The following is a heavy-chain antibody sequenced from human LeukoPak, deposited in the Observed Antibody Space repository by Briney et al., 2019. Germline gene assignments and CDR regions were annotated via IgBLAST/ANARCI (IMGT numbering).Heavy chain of an antibody. V-gene: IGHV4-34*01. CDR3: ARGHSVAVITGYYYYYYGMDV. J-gene: IGHJ6*02. CDR1: DGSFSGYY. Sequence: SETLSLTCAVYDGSFSGYYWSWIRQPPGKGLEWIGEINHSGSTNYNPSLKSRVTISVDTSKNQFSLKLSSVTAADTAVYYCARGHSVAVITGYYYYYYGMDVWGQGTTVTVSS. CDR2: INHSGST. D-gene: IGHD4-4*01.